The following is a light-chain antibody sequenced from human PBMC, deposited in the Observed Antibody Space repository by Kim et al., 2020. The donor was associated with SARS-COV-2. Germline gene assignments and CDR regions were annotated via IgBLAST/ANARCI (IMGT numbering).Light chain of an antibody. Sequence: SVGARVTITCRASQGISNYLAWFQQKPGKVPKRLMYAASSLQSGVPSRFSGSGPGTEFTLTISSLQPEDFTTYYCLQHNSYPSFTFGPGTKVDIK. J-gene: IGKJ3*01. V-gene: IGKV1-17*03. CDR1: QGISNY. CDR3: LQHNSYPSFT. CDR2: AAS.